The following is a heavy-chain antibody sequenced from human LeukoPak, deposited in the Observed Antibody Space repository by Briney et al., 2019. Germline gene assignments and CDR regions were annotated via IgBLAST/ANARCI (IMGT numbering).Heavy chain of an antibody. CDR3: ARGLHWQPSTEYYFDY. CDR2: IYYSGST. D-gene: IGHD2-8*02. CDR1: GGSISSGDYY. Sequence: PSETLSLTCTVPGGSISSGDYYWSWIRQPPGKGLEWIGYIYYSGSTYYNPSLKSRVTISVDTSKNQFSLKLSSVTAADTAVYYCARGLHWQPSTEYYFDYWGQGTLVTVSS. J-gene: IGHJ4*02. V-gene: IGHV4-30-4*08.